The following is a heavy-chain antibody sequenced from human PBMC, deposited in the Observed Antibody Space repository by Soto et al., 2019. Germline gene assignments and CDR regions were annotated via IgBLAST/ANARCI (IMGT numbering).Heavy chain of an antibody. CDR1: GGSISSDDYY. Sequence: SETLSLTCSVSGGSISSDDYYWTWIRQPPGEGLEWIGYIYYTGRTSSTPSLESRVTISIDTAKNQCSLKLSSVSAADTAVYYCAREGSSSPEYFDFWGPGTLVTVSS. CDR2: IYYTGRT. J-gene: IGHJ4*02. CDR3: AREGSSSPEYFDF. V-gene: IGHV4-30-4*01. D-gene: IGHD2-15*01.